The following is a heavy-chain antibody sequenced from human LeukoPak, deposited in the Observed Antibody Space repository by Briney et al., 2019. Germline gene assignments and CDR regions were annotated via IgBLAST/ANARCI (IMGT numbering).Heavy chain of an antibody. J-gene: IGHJ6*03. CDR3: ARVRSLRYFAWLSPPWYYMDV. CDR1: GYTFTSYD. D-gene: IGHD3-9*01. V-gene: IGHV1-8*03. CDR2: MNPNSGNT. Sequence: ASVKVSCKASGYTFTSYDINWVRQATGQGLEWMGWMNPNSGNTGYAQKFQGRVTITRNTSISTAYMELSSLRSEDTAVYYCARVRSLRYFAWLSPPWYYMDVWGKGTTVTVSS.